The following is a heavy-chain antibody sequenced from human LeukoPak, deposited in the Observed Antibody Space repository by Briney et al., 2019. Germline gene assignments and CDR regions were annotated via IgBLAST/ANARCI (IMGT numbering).Heavy chain of an antibody. V-gene: IGHV3-7*01. Sequence: GGSLRLSCAASGFTFSSYWMSWVRQAPGKGLEWVANIKHDGIEKYFVDSVKGRFAISRDNAKNLLFLQMNNLRAEDTAVYYCARGAMVRGVPDAFDIWGQGTVVTVSS. J-gene: IGHJ3*02. CDR1: GFTFSSYW. D-gene: IGHD3-10*01. CDR3: ARGAMVRGVPDAFDI. CDR2: IKHDGIEK.